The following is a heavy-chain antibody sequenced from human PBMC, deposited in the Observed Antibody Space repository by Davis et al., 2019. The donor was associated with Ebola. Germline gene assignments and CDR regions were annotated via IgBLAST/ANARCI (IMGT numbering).Heavy chain of an antibody. J-gene: IGHJ5*02. CDR2: INHSGSS. CDR1: GWSFSGYY. D-gene: IGHD3-9*01. Sequence: PSETLSLTCAVYGWSFSGYYWNWIRQPPGKGLEWIGEINHSGSSNYNPSLKSRVTISVDPSKKQFSLKVSSVTAADTAVYYCARGHGTYYDILTGNYGAWFDPWGQGTPVTVSS. CDR3: ARGHGTYYDILTGNYGAWFDP. V-gene: IGHV4-34*01.